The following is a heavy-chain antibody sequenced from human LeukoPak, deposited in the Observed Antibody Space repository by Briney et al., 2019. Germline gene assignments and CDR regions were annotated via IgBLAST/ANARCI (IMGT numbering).Heavy chain of an antibody. CDR2: INPNSGGT. CDR1: GYTFTGYY. Sequence: GASVKVSCKASGYTFTGYYMHWVRQAPGQGLEWMGWINPNSGGTNYAQKFQGRVTMTRDTSISTAYMELSRLRSEDTAVYYCARFAVHRRITVAGQFGLDYWGQGTLVSLSS. CDR3: ARFAVHRRITVAGQFGLDY. J-gene: IGHJ4*02. V-gene: IGHV1-2*02. D-gene: IGHD6-19*01.